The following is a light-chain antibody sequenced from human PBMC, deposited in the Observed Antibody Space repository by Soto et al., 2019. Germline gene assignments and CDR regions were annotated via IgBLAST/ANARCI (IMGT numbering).Light chain of an antibody. CDR1: SSDVGGYNY. Sequence: QSALTQPASVSGSPGQSITISCTGTSSDVGGYNYVSWYQQHPGRAPQLMIYDVSNRPSGVSNRFSGSRSGNTASLTISGLQAEDEADSYCSSYATSTTVLFGGGTKVTVL. CDR2: DVS. J-gene: IGLJ2*01. V-gene: IGLV2-14*03. CDR3: SSYATSTTVL.